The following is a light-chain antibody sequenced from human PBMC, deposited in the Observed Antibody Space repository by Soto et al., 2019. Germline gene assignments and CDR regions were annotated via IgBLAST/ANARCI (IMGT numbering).Light chain of an antibody. Sequence: DIQMTQSPSTLSASVGDTVTVTCRASQSVSGWLAWYQQKPGEAPKRLIYAASSLQSGVPSRLSGSGSGTEFTLTISSLQPEDFATYYCLQHNSYPITFGQGTRLEIK. V-gene: IGKV1-5*01. CDR2: AAS. J-gene: IGKJ5*01. CDR3: LQHNSYPIT. CDR1: QSVSGW.